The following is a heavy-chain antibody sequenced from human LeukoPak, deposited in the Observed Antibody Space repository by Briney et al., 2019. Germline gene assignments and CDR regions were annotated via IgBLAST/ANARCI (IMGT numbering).Heavy chain of an antibody. Sequence: SETLSLTCTVSGASITNNEYYWNWIRQPAGKGLEWIGRIYPSGSTNYNPSLKSRVSISMDTSKNQFSLRLTSVTAADTAVYYCARDFSYWGQGTLVTVSS. CDR1: GASITNNEYY. D-gene: IGHD2-21*01. J-gene: IGHJ4*02. CDR2: IYPSGST. CDR3: ARDFSY. V-gene: IGHV4-61*02.